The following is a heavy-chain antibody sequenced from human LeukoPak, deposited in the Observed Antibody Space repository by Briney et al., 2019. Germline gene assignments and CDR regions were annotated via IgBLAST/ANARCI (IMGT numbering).Heavy chain of an antibody. CDR2: VNESGGT. CDR3: ARGQGATVPQVGKNWFDP. J-gene: IGHJ5*02. V-gene: IGHV4-34*01. CDR1: IDSFSNYH. Sequence: PSETLSLTCAVYIDSFSNYHWNWIRQTPAKGMEWIGEVNESGGTNISPSLRSRVILSVDTSKNQFSLKLISVTVADTAVYYCARGQGATVPQVGKNWFDPWGQGTRVTVSS. D-gene: IGHD1-26*01.